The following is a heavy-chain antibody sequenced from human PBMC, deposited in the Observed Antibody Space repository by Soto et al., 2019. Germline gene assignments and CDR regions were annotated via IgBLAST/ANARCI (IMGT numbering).Heavy chain of an antibody. CDR2: IYYSGST. CDR3: ARVDTRMGATCVSY. CDR1: GGSISSGGYY. Sequence: QVQLQESGPGLVKPSQTLSLPCTVSGGSISSGGYYWSWIRQHPGKGLEWIGYIYYSGSTYYNPSLKRRGTISVDTSKNKFSLKLSSVTAADTAVYYCARVDTRMGATCVSYWGQGTLVTGSS. V-gene: IGHV4-31*03. D-gene: IGHD1-26*01. J-gene: IGHJ4*02.